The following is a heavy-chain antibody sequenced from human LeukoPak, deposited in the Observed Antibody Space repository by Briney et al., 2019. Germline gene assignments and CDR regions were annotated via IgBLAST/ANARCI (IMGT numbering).Heavy chain of an antibody. V-gene: IGHV5-51*01. CDR1: GYTFTNFW. J-gene: IGHJ4*02. CDR3: ARQFNNGWDYGY. D-gene: IGHD4-17*01. Sequence: ESLKISCKASGYTFTNFWIGWVRQMPGKGLEWMAIIYPGDSDTKYSPSFQGQVTISADKSISTAYLQWSSLEASDTAMYYCARQFNNGWDYGYWGQGTLVTVSS. CDR2: IYPGDSDT.